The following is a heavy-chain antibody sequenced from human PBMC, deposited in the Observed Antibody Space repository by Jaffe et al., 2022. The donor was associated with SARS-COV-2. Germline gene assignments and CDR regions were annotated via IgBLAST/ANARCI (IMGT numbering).Heavy chain of an antibody. V-gene: IGHV3-48*03. CDR1: GFTFSSYE. D-gene: IGHD6-19*01. Sequence: EVQLVESGGGLVQPGGSLRLSCAASGFTFSSYEMNWVRQAPGKGLEWVSYISSSGSTIYYADSVKGRFTISRDNAKNSLYLQMNSLRAEDTAVYYCARQTGEQWLATINSGTFDYWGQGTLVTVSS. J-gene: IGHJ4*02. CDR2: ISSSGSTI. CDR3: ARQTGEQWLATINSGTFDY.